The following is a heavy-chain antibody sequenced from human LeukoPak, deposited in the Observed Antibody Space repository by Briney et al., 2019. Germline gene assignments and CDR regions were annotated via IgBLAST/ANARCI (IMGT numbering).Heavy chain of an antibody. J-gene: IGHJ6*03. V-gene: IGHV4-34*01. CDR1: GGSFSGYY. CDR3: ARVSTVTTAGYYYYYMDV. D-gene: IGHD4-17*01. Sequence: SETLSLTCAVYGGSFSGYYWSWIRQPPGKGLEWIGEINHSGSTNYNPSLKSRVTISVDTSKNQFSLKLSSVTAADTAVYYCARVSTVTTAGYYYYYMDVWGKGTTVTVSS. CDR2: INHSGST.